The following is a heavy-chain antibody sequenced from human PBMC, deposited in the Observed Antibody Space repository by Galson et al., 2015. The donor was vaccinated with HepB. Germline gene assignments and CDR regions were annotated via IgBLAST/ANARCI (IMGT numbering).Heavy chain of an antibody. CDR2: IKQDGSEK. Sequence: SLRLSCAASGFTFSRYWMSWVRQAPGKGLEWVANIKQDGSEKYYVDSVKGRFTISRDNAKNSLYLQMNSLRAEDTAVYYCARDPTPYSSSWYYFDYWGQGALVTVSP. CDR3: ARDPTPYSSSWYYFDY. CDR1: GFTFSRYW. V-gene: IGHV3-7*01. D-gene: IGHD6-13*01. J-gene: IGHJ4*02.